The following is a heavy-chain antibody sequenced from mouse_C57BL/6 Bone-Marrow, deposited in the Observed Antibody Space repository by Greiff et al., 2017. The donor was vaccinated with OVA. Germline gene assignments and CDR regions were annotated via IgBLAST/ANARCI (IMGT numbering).Heavy chain of an antibody. D-gene: IGHD2-2*01. CDR2: IDPSDSYT. Sequence: QVHVKQPGAELVMPGASVKLSCKASGYTFTSYWMHWVKQRPGQGLEWIGEIDPSDSYTNYNQKFKGKSTLTVDKSSSTAYMQLSSLTSEDSAVYYCARGGRLPGAYWGQGTLVTVSA. V-gene: IGHV1-69*01. CDR1: GYTFTSYW. CDR3: ARGGRLPGAY. J-gene: IGHJ3*01.